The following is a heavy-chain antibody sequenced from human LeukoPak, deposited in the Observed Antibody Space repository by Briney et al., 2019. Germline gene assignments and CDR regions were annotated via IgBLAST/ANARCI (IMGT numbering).Heavy chain of an antibody. D-gene: IGHD3-16*02. CDR3: ARDALLRLGELSN. J-gene: IGHJ4*02. Sequence: GGSLRLSCAASGFTFSSYSMNWVRQAPGKGLEWVSSISSSSSYIYYADSVKGRFTISRDNAKNSLYLQMNSLRAEDTAVYYCARDALLRLGELSNWGQGTLVTVSS. CDR1: GFTFSSYS. CDR2: ISSSSSYI. V-gene: IGHV3-21*01.